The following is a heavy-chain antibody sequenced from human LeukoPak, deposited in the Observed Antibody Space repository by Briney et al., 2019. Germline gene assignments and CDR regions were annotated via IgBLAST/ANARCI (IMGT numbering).Heavy chain of an antibody. V-gene: IGHV4-4*07. Sequence: SETLSITCTVSGNSIGTYYWNWIRQPAGKGLEWIGRISTSGTTDYNPSLKSRVTMSVDTSNSHFSLKLSSVTAADTAVYYCARGGGDSASAFDIWGQGTMVTVSS. CDR3: ARGGGDSASAFDI. CDR2: ISTSGTT. CDR1: GNSIGTYY. J-gene: IGHJ3*02. D-gene: IGHD2-21*02.